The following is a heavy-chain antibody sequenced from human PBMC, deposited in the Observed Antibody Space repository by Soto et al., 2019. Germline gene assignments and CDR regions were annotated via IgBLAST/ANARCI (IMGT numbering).Heavy chain of an antibody. CDR3: ARGYGYSSGWFRYYYYGMDV. CDR2: INHSGST. V-gene: IGHV4-34*01. J-gene: IGHJ6*02. Sequence: SETLSLTCAVYGGSFSGYYWSWIRQPPGKGLEWIGEINHSGSTKYNPSLKSRGTISVDTSKNQFSLKLSSVTAADTAVYYCARGYGYSSGWFRYYYYGMDVWGQGTTVTVSS. CDR1: GGSFSGYY. D-gene: IGHD6-19*01.